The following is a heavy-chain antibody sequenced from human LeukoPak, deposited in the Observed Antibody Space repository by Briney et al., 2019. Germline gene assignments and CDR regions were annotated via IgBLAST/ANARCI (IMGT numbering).Heavy chain of an antibody. J-gene: IGHJ4*02. D-gene: IGHD2-2*01. CDR3: AKFCGGSTSCYLIDY. CDR1: GFTFSNYA. V-gene: IGHV3-23*01. Sequence: GGSLRLSCAASGFTFSNYAMSWVRQAPGKGLEWVSGISGSGGSTYYADSVKGRFTISRDNSKNTLSLQMNSLRAEDTAVYYCAKFCGGSTSCYLIDYWGQGTLVAVSS. CDR2: ISGSGGST.